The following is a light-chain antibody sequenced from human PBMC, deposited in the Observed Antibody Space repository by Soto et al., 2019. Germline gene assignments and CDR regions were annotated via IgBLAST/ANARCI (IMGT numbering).Light chain of an antibody. V-gene: IGKV1-5*01. CDR1: QTISNW. J-gene: IGKJ1*01. CDR2: EAS. CDR3: QQYSSYSRA. Sequence: DIQMTQSPSTLSATLRDRVTITSRASQTISNWLAWYQQKPGRAPKLLISEASCLESGVPARFSGSGSGTEFTLTISSLQSDDFAVYYCQQYSSYSRAFGQGTMVDI.